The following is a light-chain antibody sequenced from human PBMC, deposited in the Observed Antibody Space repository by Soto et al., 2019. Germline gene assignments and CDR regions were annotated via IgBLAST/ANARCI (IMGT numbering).Light chain of an antibody. Sequence: DIQMTQSPSTRSASLGDRVTITCRASQIIGSSLAWYQHKPGKAPKLLIYDALTLQSGVPSRYSGSESGTEFAFTTSSLQPADSATYYCQQYYSYPYTFGQGTKLEI. V-gene: IGKV1-5*01. CDR1: QIIGSS. CDR3: QQYYSYPYT. J-gene: IGKJ2*01. CDR2: DAL.